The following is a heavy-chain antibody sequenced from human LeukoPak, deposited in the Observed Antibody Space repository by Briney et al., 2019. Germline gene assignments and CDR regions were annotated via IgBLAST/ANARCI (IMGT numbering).Heavy chain of an antibody. J-gene: IGHJ4*02. CDR3: ARSRYYGSGYPLDS. CDR1: GFTFSDYY. V-gene: IGHV3-11*01. CDR2: ISSSGNTI. Sequence: PGGSLRLSCAASGFTFSDYYMSWIRQAPGKGLEWVSYISSSGNTIYYADSVKGRFTISRDNARNSLYLQMNSLRAEDTAVYYCARSRYYGSGYPLDSWGQGTLVTVSS. D-gene: IGHD3-10*01.